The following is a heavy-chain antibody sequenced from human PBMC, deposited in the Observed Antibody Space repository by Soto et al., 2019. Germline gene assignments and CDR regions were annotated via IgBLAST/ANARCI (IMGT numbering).Heavy chain of an antibody. CDR3: AREGQYYYGSGSYYYFDY. CDR2: INAGNGNT. CDR1: GYTFTSYA. J-gene: IGHJ4*02. V-gene: IGHV1-3*01. D-gene: IGHD3-10*01. Sequence: QVPLVQSGAEVKKPGASVKVSCKASGYTFTSYAMHWVRQAPGQRLEWMGWINAGNGNTKYSQKFQGRVTITRDTSASTAYMELSSLRSEDTAVYYCAREGQYYYGSGSYYYFDYWGQGTLVTVSS.